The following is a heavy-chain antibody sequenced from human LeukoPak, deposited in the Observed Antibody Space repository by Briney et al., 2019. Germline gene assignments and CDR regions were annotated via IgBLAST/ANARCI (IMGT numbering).Heavy chain of an antibody. Sequence: EASVKVSCKASGYTFTSYGISWVRQAPGQGLEWMGWISAYNGNTNYAQKLQGRVTMTTDTSTSTAYMELRSLRSDDTAVYYCARPLRSIAVAGDLDYWGQGTLVTVSS. CDR2: ISAYNGNT. CDR3: ARPLRSIAVAGDLDY. V-gene: IGHV1-18*01. J-gene: IGHJ4*02. D-gene: IGHD6-19*01. CDR1: GYTFTSYG.